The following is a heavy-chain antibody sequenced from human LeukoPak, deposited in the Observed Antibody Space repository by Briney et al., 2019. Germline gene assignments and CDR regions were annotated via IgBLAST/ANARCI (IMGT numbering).Heavy chain of an antibody. Sequence: SETLSLTCAVYGGSFSDYYWSWIRRPPGKGLEWIGEINHSGSTNYNPSLKSRVTISVDTSKNQFSLKLSPVTAADTAVYYCARRRGDTYYDFWSGSFDPWGQGTLVTVSS. CDR1: GGSFSDYY. CDR2: INHSGST. V-gene: IGHV4-34*01. CDR3: ARRRGDTYYDFWSGSFDP. J-gene: IGHJ5*02. D-gene: IGHD3-3*01.